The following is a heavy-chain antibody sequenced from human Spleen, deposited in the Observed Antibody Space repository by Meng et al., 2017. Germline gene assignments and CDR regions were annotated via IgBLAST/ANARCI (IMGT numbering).Heavy chain of an antibody. CDR2: ISPSGSTV. CDR3: ARRGQGNDY. CDR1: GFTFSDYE. Sequence: GESLKISCAASGFTFSDYEMNWVRQAPGKGLEWVSYISPSGSTVYYADSVKGRFTIPRDNARNSLSLQMNGLGAEDTAVYFCARRGQGNDYWGQGTLVTVSS. J-gene: IGHJ4*02. D-gene: IGHD3-10*01. V-gene: IGHV3-48*03.